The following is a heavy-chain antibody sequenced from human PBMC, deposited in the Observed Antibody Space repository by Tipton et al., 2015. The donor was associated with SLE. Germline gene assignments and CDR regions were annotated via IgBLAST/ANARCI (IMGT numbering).Heavy chain of an antibody. Sequence: SLRLSCAASGFTFSDYYMSWIRQAPGKGLEWVSYISSSGSTIYYADSVKGRFTISRDNAKNSLYLQMNSLRAEDTAVYYCARVFKRYSSSWTGGYFDYWGQGTLVTVSS. J-gene: IGHJ4*02. CDR2: ISSSGSTI. D-gene: IGHD6-13*01. CDR3: ARVFKRYSSSWTGGYFDY. V-gene: IGHV3-11*04. CDR1: GFTFSDYY.